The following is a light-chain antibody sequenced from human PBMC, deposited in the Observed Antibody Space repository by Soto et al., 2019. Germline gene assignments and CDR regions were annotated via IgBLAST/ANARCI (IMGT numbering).Light chain of an antibody. CDR2: DVS. CDR3: SSYTSSNTVV. J-gene: IGLJ2*01. CDR1: GSDVGGYNY. Sequence: QSVLTQPASVSGSPGQSITISCTGTGSDVGGYNYVSWYQQHPGKVPKLMIYDVSNRPSGVSNRFSGSKSGNTASLTISGLQAEDEADYYCSSYTSSNTVVFGGGTQLTVL. V-gene: IGLV2-14*01.